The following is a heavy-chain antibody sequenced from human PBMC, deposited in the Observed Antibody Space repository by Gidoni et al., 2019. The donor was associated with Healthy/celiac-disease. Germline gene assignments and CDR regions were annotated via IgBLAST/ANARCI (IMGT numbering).Heavy chain of an antibody. CDR1: GYTFTGYY. D-gene: IGHD3-3*01. CDR2: INPNSGGT. V-gene: IGHV1-2*04. CDR3: ARVSVWSGHPGGYGMDV. Sequence: QVQLVQSGAEVKKPGASVKVSCKASGYTFTGYYLHWVRQAPGQGLEWMGWINPNSGGTNYAQKFQGWVTMTRDTSISTAYMELSRLRSDDTAVYYCARVSVWSGHPGGYGMDVWGQGTTVTVSS. J-gene: IGHJ6*02.